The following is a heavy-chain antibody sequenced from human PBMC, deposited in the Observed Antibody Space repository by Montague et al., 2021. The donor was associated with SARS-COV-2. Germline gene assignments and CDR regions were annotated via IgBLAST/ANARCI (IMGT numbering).Heavy chain of an antibody. D-gene: IGHD6-19*01. V-gene: IGHV3-30-3*01. J-gene: IGHJ3*02. CDR1: GFTFSSYA. Sequence: SLRLSCAASGFTFSSYAMHWVRQAPGKGLEWVAVISYDGSNKYYADSVKGRFTISRDNSKNTLYLQMNSLRAEDTAVYYCASDGSFDAFDIWGQGTMVTVSS. CDR3: ASDGSFDAFDI. CDR2: ISYDGSNK.